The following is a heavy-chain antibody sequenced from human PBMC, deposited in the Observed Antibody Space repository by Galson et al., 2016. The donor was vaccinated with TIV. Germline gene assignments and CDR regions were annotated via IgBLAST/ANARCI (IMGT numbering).Heavy chain of an antibody. J-gene: IGHJ6*03. V-gene: IGHV5-51*01. CDR3: SRHHDFWSGPGYFYMDV. CDR1: GYGFATFW. CDR2: IYPADSET. Sequence: QSGAEVKKPGESLKISCKASGYGFATFWVGWVRQMPGQGLEWMGVIYPADSETRYSPSFQGQVTISADKSISTAYLRWSSLKASDTAIYYCSRHHDFWSGPGYFYMDVWGKGTTVSVSS. D-gene: IGHD3-3*01.